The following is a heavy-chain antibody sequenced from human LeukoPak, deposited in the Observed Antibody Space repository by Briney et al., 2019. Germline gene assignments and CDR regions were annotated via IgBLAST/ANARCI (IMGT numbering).Heavy chain of an antibody. Sequence: SGGSLRLSCAASGFTFSSYWMSWVRQAPGKGLEWVANIKQDGSEKYYVDSVKGRFTISRDNAKNSLYLQMNSLRAEDTAVYYCARHMSYYDLWSGYYGNTFDIWGQGTMVTVSS. V-gene: IGHV3-7*01. D-gene: IGHD3-3*01. CDR3: ARHMSYYDLWSGYYGNTFDI. CDR2: IKQDGSEK. J-gene: IGHJ3*02. CDR1: GFTFSSYW.